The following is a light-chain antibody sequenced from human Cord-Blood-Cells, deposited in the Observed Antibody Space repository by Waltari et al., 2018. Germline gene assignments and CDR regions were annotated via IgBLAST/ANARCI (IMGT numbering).Light chain of an antibody. CDR3: QQYGSFRT. J-gene: IGKJ2*01. CDR2: GAS. Sequence: EIVLTQSPGTLSLSPGERATLSCRASQSVSSSYLAWYQQIPGQAPKLLIYGASSRATGIPDRFSGSGSGTDFTLTISRLEPEDFAVYYCQQYGSFRTFGQGTKLEIK. CDR1: QSVSSSY. V-gene: IGKV3-20*01.